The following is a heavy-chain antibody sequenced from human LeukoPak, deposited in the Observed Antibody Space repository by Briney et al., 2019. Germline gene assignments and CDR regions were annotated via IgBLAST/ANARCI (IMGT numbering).Heavy chain of an antibody. CDR1: GGSISSGGYY. D-gene: IGHD1-1*01. V-gene: IGHV4-31*03. J-gene: IGHJ4*02. Sequence: SETLSLTCTVSGGSISSGGYYWSWIRQHPGKGLEWIGYIYYSGSTYYNPSLKSRVTISADTSKNQFSLRLNSVTAADTAVYYCARTSQLVYFDYRGQGTLVTVSS. CDR2: IYYSGST. CDR3: ARTSQLVYFDY.